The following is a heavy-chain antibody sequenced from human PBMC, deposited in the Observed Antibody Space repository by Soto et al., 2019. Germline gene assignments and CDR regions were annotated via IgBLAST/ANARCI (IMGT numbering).Heavy chain of an antibody. J-gene: IGHJ5*02. V-gene: IGHV3-21*01. CDR3: TRDASRDSSARGWFDP. Sequence: PWWSLRLSCAASVFTFRSFTMNWFRQAPGNGLEWVSTISSNSAYIYYTDALRGRFTISRDNAKNSLHLQMNSLRAEDTAVYYCTRDASRDSSARGWFDPWGPGTLVTVSS. CDR1: VFTFRSFT. D-gene: IGHD6-13*01. CDR2: ISSNSAYI.